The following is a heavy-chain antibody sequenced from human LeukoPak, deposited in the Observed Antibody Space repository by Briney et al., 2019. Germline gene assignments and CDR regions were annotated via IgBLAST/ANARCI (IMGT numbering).Heavy chain of an antibody. Sequence: SETLSLTCAVYGGSFSGYYWSWIRQPPGKGLEWIGEINHSGSTNYNPSLKSRVTISVDTSKNQFSLKLSSVTAADTAAYYCARSEYSSSSFGYWGQGTLVTVSS. D-gene: IGHD6-6*01. CDR2: INHSGST. CDR3: ARSEYSSSSFGY. CDR1: GGSFSGYY. V-gene: IGHV4-34*01. J-gene: IGHJ4*02.